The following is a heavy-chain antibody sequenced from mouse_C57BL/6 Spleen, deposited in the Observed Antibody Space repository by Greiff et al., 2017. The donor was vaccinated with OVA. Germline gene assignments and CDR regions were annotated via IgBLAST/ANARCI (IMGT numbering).Heavy chain of an antibody. V-gene: IGHV1-59*01. CDR2: IDTSDSYT. Sequence: QVQLKQPGAELVRPGTSVKLSCKASGYTFTSYWMHWVKQRPGQGLEWIGVIDTSDSYTNYTQKFKGKATLTVDTSFSTAYMQLSSLTSEISAVYYCATWSYYAMDYWGQGTSVTVSS. CDR1: GYTFTSYW. J-gene: IGHJ4*01. CDR3: ATWSYYAMDY.